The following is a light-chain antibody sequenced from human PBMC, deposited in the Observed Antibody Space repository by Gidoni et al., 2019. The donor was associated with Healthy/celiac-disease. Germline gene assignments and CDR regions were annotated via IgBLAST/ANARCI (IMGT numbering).Light chain of an antibody. J-gene: IGLJ1*01. CDR1: KLGDKY. V-gene: IGLV3-1*01. Sequence: SYELTQPPSVSVSPGQTASITCSGDKLGDKYACWYQQKPGQSPVLVIYQDSKRPSGIPERFSGSNSGNTATLTISGTQAMDEADYYCQAWDSSTDNYVFGTGTKVTXL. CDR2: QDS. CDR3: QAWDSSTDNYV.